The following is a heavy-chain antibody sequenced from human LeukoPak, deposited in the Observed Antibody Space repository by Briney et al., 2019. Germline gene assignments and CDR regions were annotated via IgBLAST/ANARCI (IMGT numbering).Heavy chain of an antibody. J-gene: IGHJ4*02. CDR1: GGSISSSSYY. CDR3: ASEDTAMDYGVFDY. V-gene: IGHV4-39*01. Sequence: PSETLSLTCTVSGGSISSSSYYWGWIRQPPGKGLEWIGSIYYSGSTYYNPSLKSRVTISVDTSKNQFSLKLSSVTAADTAVYYCASEDTAMDYGVFDYWGQGTLVTVSS. CDR2: IYYSGST. D-gene: IGHD5-18*01.